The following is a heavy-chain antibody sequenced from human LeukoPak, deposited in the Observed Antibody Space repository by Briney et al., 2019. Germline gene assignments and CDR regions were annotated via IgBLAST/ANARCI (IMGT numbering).Heavy chain of an antibody. J-gene: IGHJ6*03. Sequence: GSLRLSCAASGFTFTTYWMAWVLQAPGKGLEWIGYIYYSGSTNYNPSLKSRVTISVDTSKNQFSLKLSSVTAADTAVYYCARVYDYYYYYYMDVWGKGTTVTVSS. CDR2: IYYSGST. CDR3: ARVYDYYYYYYMDV. V-gene: IGHV4-59*01. CDR1: GFTFTTYW. D-gene: IGHD3-16*01.